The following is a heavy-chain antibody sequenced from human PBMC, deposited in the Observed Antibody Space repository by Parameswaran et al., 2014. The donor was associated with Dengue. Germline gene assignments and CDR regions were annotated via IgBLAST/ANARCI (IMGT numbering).Heavy chain of an antibody. CDR3: ARDGGAYYYYYMDV. CDR1: GFTFSSYW. D-gene: IGHD3-16*01. V-gene: IGHV3-74*01. Sequence: ESLKISCAASGFTFSSYWMHWVRQAPGKGLVWVSRINSDGSSTSYADSVKGRFTISRDNAKNTLYLQMNSLRAEDTAVYYCARDGGAYYYYYMDVWGKGTTVTVSS. CDR2: INSDGSST. J-gene: IGHJ6*03.